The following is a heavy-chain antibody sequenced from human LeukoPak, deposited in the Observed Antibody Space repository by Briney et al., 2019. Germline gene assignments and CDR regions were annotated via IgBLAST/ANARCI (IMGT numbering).Heavy chain of an antibody. CDR1: GFIFGDYC. Sequence: GGSLRLSCTASGFIFGDYCMSWVRQAPGKGLEWVSYISSSGSTIYYADSVKGRFTISRDNAKNSLFLQMNSLRADDTAFYYCARKGSQWDLLVDHWGQGTLVTVSS. CDR2: ISSSGSTI. D-gene: IGHD1-26*01. J-gene: IGHJ4*02. CDR3: ARKGSQWDLLVDH. V-gene: IGHV3-48*03.